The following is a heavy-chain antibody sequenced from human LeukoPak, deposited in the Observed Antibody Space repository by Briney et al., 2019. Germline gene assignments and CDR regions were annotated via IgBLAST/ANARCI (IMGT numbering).Heavy chain of an antibody. CDR1: GGSISSGDYY. CDR2: IYYSGST. D-gene: IGHD2-2*02. Sequence: SETLSLTCTVSGGSISSGDYYWSWIRQPPGKGLEWIGYIYYSGSTYYNPSLKSRVTISVDTSKNQFSLKLSSVTAADTAVYYCARSQLLYVDWSAPWGQEPLVTVSS. V-gene: IGHV4-30-4*08. CDR3: ARSQLLYVDWSAP. J-gene: IGHJ5*02.